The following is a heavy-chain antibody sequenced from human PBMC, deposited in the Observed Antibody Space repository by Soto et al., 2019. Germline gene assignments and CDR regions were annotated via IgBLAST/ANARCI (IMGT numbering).Heavy chain of an antibody. Sequence: QVQLQESGPGLVKPSQTLSLTCTVSGGSISSGGYYWSWIRQHPGKGLEWIGYIYYSGSTYYNPSLESRVTISVDPSKNQFSLKLSSVTAADTAVYYCARGGDTVGPGIGYFDLWGRGTLVTVSS. CDR1: GGSISSGGYY. CDR2: IYYSGST. V-gene: IGHV4-31*03. J-gene: IGHJ2*01. D-gene: IGHD4-17*01. CDR3: ARGGDTVGPGIGYFDL.